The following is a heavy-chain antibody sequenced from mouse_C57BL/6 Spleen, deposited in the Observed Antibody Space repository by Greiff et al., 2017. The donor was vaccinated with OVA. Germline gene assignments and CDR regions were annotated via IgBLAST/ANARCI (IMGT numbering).Heavy chain of an antibody. D-gene: IGHD2-4*01. J-gene: IGHJ4*01. Sequence: QVQLQQSGAELVKPGASVKLSCKASGYTFTSYWMHWVKQRPGQGLEWIGMIHPNSGSTNYNEKFKSKATLTVDKSSSTAYMQLSSLTSEDSAVYYCASSITTRDYYAMDYWGQGTSVTVSS. CDR1: GYTFTSYW. V-gene: IGHV1-64*01. CDR2: IHPNSGST. CDR3: ASSITTRDYYAMDY.